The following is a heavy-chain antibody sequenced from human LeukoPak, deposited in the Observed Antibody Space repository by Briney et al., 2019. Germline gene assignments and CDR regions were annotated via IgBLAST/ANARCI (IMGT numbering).Heavy chain of an antibody. CDR1: GFTVSSNY. Sequence: GSLRLSCAASGFTVSSNYMSWIRQPPGKGLEWIGEINHSGSTNYNPSLKSRVTISVDTSKNQFSLKLSSVTAADTAVYYCARGIAAAGTLYYFDYWGQGTLVTVSS. CDR3: ARGIAAAGTLYYFDY. J-gene: IGHJ4*02. V-gene: IGHV4-34*01. CDR2: INHSGST. D-gene: IGHD6-13*01.